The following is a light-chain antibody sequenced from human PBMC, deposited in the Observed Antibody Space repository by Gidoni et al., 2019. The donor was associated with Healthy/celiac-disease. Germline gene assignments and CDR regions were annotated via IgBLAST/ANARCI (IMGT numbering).Light chain of an antibody. CDR3: QQRSNWPT. J-gene: IGKJ4*01. V-gene: IGKV3-11*01. CDR1: QSVSSY. Sequence: EIVLTQSPATLSLSPGGRATLSSRASQSVSSYLAWYQQKPGQAPRLLIYDASNRATGIPARFSGSGSATDFTLTISSLEPEDFAVYCCQQRSNWPTFGGGTKVEIK. CDR2: DAS.